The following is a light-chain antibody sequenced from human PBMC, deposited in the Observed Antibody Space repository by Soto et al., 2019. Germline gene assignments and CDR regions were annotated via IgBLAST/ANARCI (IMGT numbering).Light chain of an antibody. CDR2: RTS. CDR3: QQYGTSTQT. CDR1: QSVSTNY. V-gene: IGKV3-20*01. J-gene: IGKJ1*01. Sequence: EIVLTQSPGTVSLSPGERATLSCRASQSVSTNYLAWYQQKPGQAPRLLIYRTSTRETGIPERFSGGGAGTEFTRTISRLAPEDFEVDYCQQYGTSTQTFGQGTKVDIK.